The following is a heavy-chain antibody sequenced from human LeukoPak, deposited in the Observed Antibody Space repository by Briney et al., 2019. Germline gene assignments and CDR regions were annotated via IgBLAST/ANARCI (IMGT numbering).Heavy chain of an antibody. D-gene: IGHD3-10*01. CDR2: IYYSGNT. V-gene: IGHV4-39*07. CDR1: SGSLTSNNYY. J-gene: IGHJ4*02. Sequence: SETLSLTCTVSSGSLTSNNYYWGWIRQPPGKGLEWIGNIYYSGNTYYNPSLKSRVTISVDTFKNHISLRLSSVTAADTAVYYCARIPPVYISGHYYKGTHFDYWGQGTLVTVSS. CDR3: ARIPPVYISGHYYKGTHFDY.